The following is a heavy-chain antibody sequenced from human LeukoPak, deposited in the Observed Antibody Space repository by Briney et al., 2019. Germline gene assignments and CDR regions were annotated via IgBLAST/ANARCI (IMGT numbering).Heavy chain of an antibody. D-gene: IGHD5-12*01. V-gene: IGHV3-30-3*01. CDR3: AKDSGGYDYYSYFDF. CDR2: ISYDGSNK. CDR1: GFTFSSYD. J-gene: IGHJ4*02. Sequence: GGSLRLSCAASGFTFSSYDMHWVRQAPGKGLEWVAVISYDGSNKYYADSVKGRFTISRDNSKNTLYLQMNSLRAEDTAVYYCAKDSGGYDYYSYFDFWGQGTLVTVSS.